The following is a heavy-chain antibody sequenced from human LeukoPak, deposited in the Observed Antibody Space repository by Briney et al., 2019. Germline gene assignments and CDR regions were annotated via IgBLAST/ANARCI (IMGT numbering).Heavy chain of an antibody. V-gene: IGHV3-11*04. Sequence: GGSLRLSCAASGFSFSDYYMSWIRQAPGKGLEWVSNISSSSNTINYADSVKGRFTISRDNAKNSLYLQMNSLRAEDTAVYYCARDYYHSSGYYAFDIWGKGQWSPSLQ. J-gene: IGHJ3*02. D-gene: IGHD3-22*01. CDR1: GFSFSDYY. CDR2: ISSSSNTI. CDR3: ARDYYHSSGYYAFDI.